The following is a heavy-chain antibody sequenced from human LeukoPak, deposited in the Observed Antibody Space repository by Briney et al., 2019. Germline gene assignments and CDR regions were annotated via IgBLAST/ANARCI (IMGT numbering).Heavy chain of an antibody. D-gene: IGHD6-19*01. J-gene: IGHJ6*02. Sequence: KPSETLSLTCTVSGGSISSYYWSWIRQPPGKGLEWIGYIYYSGSTNYNPSLKSRVTISVDTSKKQFSLKLSSVTAADTAVYYCARGRGYSSGWYLMDVWGQGTTVTVSS. V-gene: IGHV4-59*12. CDR2: IYYSGST. CDR1: GGSISSYY. CDR3: ARGRGYSSGWYLMDV.